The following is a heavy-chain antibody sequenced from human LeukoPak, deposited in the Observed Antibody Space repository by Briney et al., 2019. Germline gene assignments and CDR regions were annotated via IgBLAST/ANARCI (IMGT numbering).Heavy chain of an antibody. CDR1: GGSFSGYY. V-gene: IGHV4-34*01. CDR2: INHSGST. Sequence: KPSETLSLTCAVYGGSFSGYYWSWIRQPPGKGLEWIGEINHSGSTNYNPSLKSRVTISVDTSKNQFSLRLSSVTAADTAVYYCARGRTELAAAGNIDYWGQGTLVTVSP. D-gene: IGHD6-13*01. CDR3: ARGRTELAAAGNIDY. J-gene: IGHJ4*02.